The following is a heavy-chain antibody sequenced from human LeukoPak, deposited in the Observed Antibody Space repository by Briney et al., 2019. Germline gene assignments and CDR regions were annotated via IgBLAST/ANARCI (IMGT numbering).Heavy chain of an antibody. Sequence: SETLSLTCTVSGGSISSYYWSWIRQTAGKGLEWIGRMYSTGSTNYNPSLKSRVTMSVDTSKNHFSLKLSSVTAADTAVDYCASSPTYYYGSGSYEYWRQGTLVTVSS. CDR2: MYSTGST. CDR1: GGSISSYY. CDR3: ASSPTYYYGSGSYEY. V-gene: IGHV4-4*07. D-gene: IGHD3-10*01. J-gene: IGHJ4*02.